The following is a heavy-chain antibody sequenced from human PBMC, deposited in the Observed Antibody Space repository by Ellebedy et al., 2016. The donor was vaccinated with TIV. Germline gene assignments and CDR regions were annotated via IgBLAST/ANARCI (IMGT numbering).Heavy chain of an antibody. CDR3: ARERIVVVLTGYYYYGMDV. CDR2: INHSGST. D-gene: IGHD3-22*01. V-gene: IGHV4-34*01. Sequence: SQTLSLTXXVYGGSFSGYYWSWIRQPPGKGLEWIGEINHSGSTNYNPSLKSRVIISVDTSKNQFSLKLSSVTAADTAVYYCARERIVVVLTGYYYYGMDVWGQGTTVTVSS. J-gene: IGHJ6*02. CDR1: GGSFSGYY.